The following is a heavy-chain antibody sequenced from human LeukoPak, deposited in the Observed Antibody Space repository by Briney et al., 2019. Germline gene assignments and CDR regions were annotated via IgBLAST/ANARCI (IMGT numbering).Heavy chain of an antibody. Sequence: PGGSLRLSCAASGFTFSSYAMSWVRQAPGKGLEWVSAISGSGGSTYYADSVKGRFTISRDNSKNTLYLQMNSLRAEDTAVYYCAKARLNSSSRRPQHNYYSMDVWGKGTTVTVSS. CDR2: ISGSGGST. CDR3: AKARLNSSSRRPQHNYYSMDV. V-gene: IGHV3-23*01. J-gene: IGHJ6*03. D-gene: IGHD6-13*01. CDR1: GFTFSSYA.